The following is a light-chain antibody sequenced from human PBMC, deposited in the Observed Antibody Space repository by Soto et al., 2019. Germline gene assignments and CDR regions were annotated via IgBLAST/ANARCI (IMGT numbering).Light chain of an antibody. J-gene: IGKJ5*01. CDR1: QSVGSL. Sequence: EKVLTQSPATLSVSPGERATLSCRASQSVGSLVAWYQQRPGQPPRLLIYRASSRATGISGSFSGSGSGTEFTLTITSLQSEDFAVYYCQQYNEWPITFGQGTLLEV. CDR2: RAS. CDR3: QQYNEWPIT. V-gene: IGKV3-15*01.